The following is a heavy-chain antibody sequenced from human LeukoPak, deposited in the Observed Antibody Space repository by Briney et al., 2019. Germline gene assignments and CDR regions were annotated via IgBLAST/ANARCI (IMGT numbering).Heavy chain of an antibody. V-gene: IGHV3-33*01. Sequence: GRSLRLSCAASGFTFSSYGMHWVRQAPGKGLEWVAVIWYDGSNKYYADSVKGRFTISRDNSKNTLYLQMNSPRAEDTAVYYCARDTGHDSSGLAFDIWGQGTMVTVSS. D-gene: IGHD3-22*01. J-gene: IGHJ3*02. CDR1: GFTFSSYG. CDR2: IWYDGSNK. CDR3: ARDTGHDSSGLAFDI.